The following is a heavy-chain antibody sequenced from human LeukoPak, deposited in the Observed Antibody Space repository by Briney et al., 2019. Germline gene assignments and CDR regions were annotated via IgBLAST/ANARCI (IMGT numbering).Heavy chain of an antibody. CDR3: AREFGELFPSDAFDI. D-gene: IGHD3-10*01. CDR1: GFTFDDYA. J-gene: IGHJ3*02. V-gene: IGHV3-9*03. CDR2: ISWNSGSI. Sequence: GGSLRLSCAASGFTFDDYAMHWVRQAPGKGLEWVSGISWNSGSIGYADSVKGRFTISRDNAKNSLYLQMNSLRAEDMALYYCAREFGELFPSDAFDIWGQGTMVTVSS.